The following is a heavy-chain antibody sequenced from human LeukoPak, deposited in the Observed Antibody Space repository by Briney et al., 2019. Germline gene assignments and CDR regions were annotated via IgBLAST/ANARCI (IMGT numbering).Heavy chain of an antibody. CDR2: INPNSGGT. D-gene: IGHD4-23*01. Sequence: ASVKVSCKASGYTFTGYYMHWVRHAPGQGLEWMGWINPNSGGTNYAQKFQGWVTMTRDTSISTAYMELSRLRSDDTAVYYCARVYAGGLGRDSGYFDLWGRGTLVTVSS. CDR3: ARVYAGGLGRDSGYFDL. CDR1: GYTFTGYY. V-gene: IGHV1-2*04. J-gene: IGHJ2*01.